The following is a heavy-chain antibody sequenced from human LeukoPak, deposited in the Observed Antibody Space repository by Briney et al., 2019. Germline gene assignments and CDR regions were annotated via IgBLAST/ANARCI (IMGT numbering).Heavy chain of an antibody. CDR3: AKTLLGY. J-gene: IGHJ4*02. CDR2: ISGSGAST. CDR1: GITFSSCA. Sequence: GGSLRLSCAASGITFSSCAMSWVRQAPGKGLEWVSGISGSGASTHYADSVKGRFTISRDNSKNTLYLQMNSLRAEDTAIYYCAKTLLGYWGQGTLVTVSS. V-gene: IGHV3-23*01.